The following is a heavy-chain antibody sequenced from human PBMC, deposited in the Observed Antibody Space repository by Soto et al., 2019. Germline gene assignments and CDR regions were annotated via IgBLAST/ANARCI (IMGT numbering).Heavy chain of an antibody. J-gene: IGHJ4*02. CDR2: ISDDGSKT. CDR1: GVTCRGYA. Sequence: QVHLVESGGGVVQPGRSLRLSCAGSGVTCRGYAVHWVRQTPGKGLEWVTVISDDGSKTYYADSVKGRFSVSRDDSTNMVFLQMSSLRSEDTAVYHCARAYQLTYYFDDWGPGTPVTVSS. V-gene: IGHV3-30*14. D-gene: IGHD3-9*01. CDR3: ARAYQLTYYFDD.